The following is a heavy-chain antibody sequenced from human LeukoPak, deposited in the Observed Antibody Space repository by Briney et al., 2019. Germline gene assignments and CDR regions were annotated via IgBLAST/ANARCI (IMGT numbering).Heavy chain of an antibody. CDR2: ISSSSSTI. CDR3: AREGGQWLVHVDDAFDI. Sequence: GGSLRLSCAASGFTFSSYSMNWVRQAPGKGLEWVSYISSSSSTIYYADSVKGRFTISRDNAKNSLYLQMNSLRAEDTAVYYCAREGGQWLVHVDDAFDIWGQGTMVTVSS. V-gene: IGHV3-48*01. D-gene: IGHD6-19*01. CDR1: GFTFSSYS. J-gene: IGHJ3*02.